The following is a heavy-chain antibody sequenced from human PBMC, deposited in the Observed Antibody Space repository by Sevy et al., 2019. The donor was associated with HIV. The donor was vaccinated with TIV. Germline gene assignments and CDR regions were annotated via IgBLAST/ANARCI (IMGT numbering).Heavy chain of an antibody. V-gene: IGHV3-7*01. CDR2: IKGAGSDK. CDR1: GFTFSANW. J-gene: IGHJ4*02. CDR3: AHETFGRFHS. Sequence: GGALRLSCAASGFTFSANWMNRVRQAPGKGLEWVANIKGAGSDKHYVDSVEGRIAISRDNAKNLLYLQMNSLRVDDTAVYYCAHETFGRFHSWGQGTLVTVSS. D-gene: IGHD3-16*01.